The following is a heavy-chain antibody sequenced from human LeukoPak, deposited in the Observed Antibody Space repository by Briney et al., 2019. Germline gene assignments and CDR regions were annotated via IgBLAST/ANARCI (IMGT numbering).Heavy chain of an antibody. J-gene: IGHJ5*02. CDR2: IYYSGST. CDR3: ARTPLRLNWFDP. Sequence: PSETLSLTCTVSGGSISSSSYYWGWIRQPPGKGLEWIGSIYYSGSTYYNPSLKSRVTISVDTSKNQFSLKLSSVTAADTAVYYCARTPLRLNWFDPWGQGTLVTVSS. CDR1: GGSISSSSYY. D-gene: IGHD5/OR15-5a*01. V-gene: IGHV4-39*07.